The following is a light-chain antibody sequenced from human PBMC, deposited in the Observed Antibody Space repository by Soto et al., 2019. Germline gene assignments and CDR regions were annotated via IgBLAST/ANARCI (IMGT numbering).Light chain of an antibody. J-gene: IGLJ3*02. CDR2: RNN. CDR3: AAWDDTLDAQV. CDR1: RSSIGRNF. Sequence: QSVLTQSPSASGTPGQRVTISCSGSRSSIGRNFAYWYQHVPGTAPRLLIQRNNERPSGVPDRFSGSKSGTSVSLAISGLRSDDEATYYCAAWDDTLDAQVFGGGTKLTVL. V-gene: IGLV1-47*01.